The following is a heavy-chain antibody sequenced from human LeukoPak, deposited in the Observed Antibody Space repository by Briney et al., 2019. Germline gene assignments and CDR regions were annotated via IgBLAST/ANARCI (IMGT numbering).Heavy chain of an antibody. Sequence: SVKVSCKASGGTFSSYAISWVRQAPGQGLEWMGGIIPIFGTANYAQKFQGRVTITADESTSTAYMELSSLRSEDTAVYYCAREASYYDFEGYYFDYWGQGTLVTVSS. CDR2: IIPIFGTA. CDR1: GGTFSSYA. J-gene: IGHJ4*02. D-gene: IGHD3-3*01. V-gene: IGHV1-69*13. CDR3: AREASYYDFEGYYFDY.